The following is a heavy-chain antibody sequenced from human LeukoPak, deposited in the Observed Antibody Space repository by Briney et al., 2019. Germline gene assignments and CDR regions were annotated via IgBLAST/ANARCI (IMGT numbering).Heavy chain of an antibody. V-gene: IGHV3-33*01. D-gene: IGHD2-2*01. Sequence: GGSLRLSCAASGFTFSSYGMHWVRQAPGKGLEWVAVIWYDGSNKYYADSVKGRFTISRDNSKNTLYLQMNSLRAEDTAVYYCARGYGYCSSTSCYLMGDDFDYWGQGTLVTVSS. J-gene: IGHJ4*02. CDR3: ARGYGYCSSTSCYLMGDDFDY. CDR2: IWYDGSNK. CDR1: GFTFSSYG.